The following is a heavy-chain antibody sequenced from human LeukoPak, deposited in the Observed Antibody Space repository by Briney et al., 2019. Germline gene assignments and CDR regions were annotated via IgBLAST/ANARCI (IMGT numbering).Heavy chain of an antibody. Sequence: SETLSLTCTVSGGSISTYYWSWIRQPPGKGLEWIGSIFYSGSTNFNPSLKSRVNISVDTSKNQFSLKVSSVTAADTAVYYCARGRLTGRYYFDYWGQGTLVTVSS. D-gene: IGHD7-27*01. CDR2: IFYSGST. CDR3: ARGRLTGRYYFDY. CDR1: GGSISTYY. V-gene: IGHV4-59*01. J-gene: IGHJ4*02.